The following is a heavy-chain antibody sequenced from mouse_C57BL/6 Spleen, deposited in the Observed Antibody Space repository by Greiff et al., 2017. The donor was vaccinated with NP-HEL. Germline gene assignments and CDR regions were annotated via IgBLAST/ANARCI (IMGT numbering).Heavy chain of an antibody. V-gene: IGHV1-19*01. J-gene: IGHJ2*01. D-gene: IGHD3-2*02. Sequence: EVQLQESGPVLVKPGASVKMSCKASGYTFTDYYMNWVKQSHGKSLEWIGVINPYNGGTSYNQKFKGKATLTVDKSSSTAYMELNSVTSEDSAVYYCARDSSGPYYFDYWGQGTTLTVSS. CDR2: INPYNGGT. CDR1: GYTFTDYY. CDR3: ARDSSGPYYFDY.